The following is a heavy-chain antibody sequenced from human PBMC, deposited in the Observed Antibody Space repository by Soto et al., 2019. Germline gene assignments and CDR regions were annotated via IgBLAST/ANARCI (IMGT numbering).Heavy chain of an antibody. D-gene: IGHD5-12*01. CDR3: ARRRVVATSYGAFDI. Sequence: QLQLQESGPGLVKPSETLSLTCTVSGGSISSSSYYWGWIRQPPGKGLEWIGSIYYSGSTYYNPSLKSRVAISVDTSKNHFSLKLGSVTAADTAVYYCARRRVVATSYGAFDIWGQGTMVTVSS. J-gene: IGHJ3*02. CDR2: IYYSGST. V-gene: IGHV4-39*01. CDR1: GGSISSSSYY.